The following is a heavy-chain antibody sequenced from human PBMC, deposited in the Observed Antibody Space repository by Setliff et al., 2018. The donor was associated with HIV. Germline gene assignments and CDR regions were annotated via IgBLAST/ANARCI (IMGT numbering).Heavy chain of an antibody. Sequence: SETLSLTCTVSGGSISSYYWSWIRQPPGKGLEWVGYIYYSGSTYYNPSLKSRLTISIDTSKNQFSLNLSSVTAAGTAVYYCARTYYYDKSGEGYMDVWGKGTTVTVSS. J-gene: IGHJ6*03. D-gene: IGHD3-22*01. CDR2: IYYSGST. V-gene: IGHV4-59*06. CDR1: GGSISSYY. CDR3: ARTYYYDKSGEGYMDV.